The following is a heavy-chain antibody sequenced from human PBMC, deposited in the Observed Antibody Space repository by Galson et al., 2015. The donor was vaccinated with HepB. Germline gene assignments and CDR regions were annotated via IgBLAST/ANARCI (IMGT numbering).Heavy chain of an antibody. D-gene: IGHD1-26*01. CDR2: ISYDGKHP. CDR3: ARDPDDTEGYYMTFEY. J-gene: IGHJ4*02. Sequence: SLRLSCAASGFSFTDFAMHWVRQAPGKGLEWVAIISYDGKHPYYADSVRGRFTISRDISKKTLYLQMNNLKAEDTAIYYCARDPDDTEGYYMTFEYWGQGTLVSVSS. V-gene: IGHV3-30*04. CDR1: GFSFTDFA.